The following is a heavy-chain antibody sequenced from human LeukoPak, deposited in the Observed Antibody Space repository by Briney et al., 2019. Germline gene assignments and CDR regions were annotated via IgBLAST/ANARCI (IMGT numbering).Heavy chain of an antibody. CDR3: AREGHSSGHCGALDI. CDR1: GFTFSSYS. D-gene: IGHD3-22*01. J-gene: IGHJ3*02. Sequence: PGGSLRLSCAASGFTFSSYSMNWVRQAPGKGLEWVSSISSSSSYIYYADSVKGRFTISRDNAKNSLYLQMNSLRAEDTAVYYCAREGHSSGHCGALDIWGQGTMVTVSS. V-gene: IGHV3-21*01. CDR2: ISSSSSYI.